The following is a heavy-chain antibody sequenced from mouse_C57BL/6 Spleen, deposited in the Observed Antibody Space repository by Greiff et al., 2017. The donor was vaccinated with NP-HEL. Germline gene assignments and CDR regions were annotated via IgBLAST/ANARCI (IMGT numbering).Heavy chain of an antibody. D-gene: IGHD2-1*01. CDR3: ASLYGNYEEGAMDY. V-gene: IGHV5-6*02. CDR1: GFTFSSYG. CDR2: ISSGGSYT. J-gene: IGHJ4*01. Sequence: EVMLVESGGDLVKPGGSLKLSCAASGFTFSSYGMSWVRQTPDKRLEWVATISSGGSYTYYPDSVKGRFTISRDNAKNTLYLQMSSLKSEDTAMYYCASLYGNYEEGAMDYWGQGTSVTVSS.